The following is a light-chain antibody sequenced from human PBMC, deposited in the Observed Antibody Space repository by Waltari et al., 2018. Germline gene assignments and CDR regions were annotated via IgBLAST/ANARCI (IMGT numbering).Light chain of an antibody. CDR1: ALPKKS. Sequence: SYELTQPPSVSVSPGQTARITCSGDALPKKSAFWYQQKSGQAPVLIIFEDSKRPSGILERFSAPISGTMATFTITGAQVDDEADYYCYSTDSSGYLKVFGGGTKLTVL. CDR2: EDS. CDR3: YSTDSSGYLKV. V-gene: IGLV3-10*01. J-gene: IGLJ2*01.